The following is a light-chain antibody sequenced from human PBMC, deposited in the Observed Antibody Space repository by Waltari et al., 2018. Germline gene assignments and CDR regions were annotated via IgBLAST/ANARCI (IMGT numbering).Light chain of an antibody. CDR2: GAS. V-gene: IGKV3-20*01. J-gene: IGKJ4*01. Sequence: ELVLTQSPGTLSLSPGETAPLYCRASQSVSMNYFSWFQQKPGQAPRLLIYGASMRAAGFPDRFSGGGSGTDFTLTITRLEPEDFAVYYCQQFGLITFGGGTKVEIK. CDR3: QQFGLIT. CDR1: QSVSMNY.